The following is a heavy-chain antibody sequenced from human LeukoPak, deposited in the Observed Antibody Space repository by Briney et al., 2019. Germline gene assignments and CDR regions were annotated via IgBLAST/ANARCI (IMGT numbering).Heavy chain of an antibody. D-gene: IGHD5-24*01. CDR2: INHSGST. Sequence: SETLSLTCAVYGGSFSGYYWSWIRQPPGKGLEWIGEINHSGSTNYNPSLKSRVTISVDTSKNQFSLKLTSVTAADTAVYYCARHPSGRMWLQQGGWFDPWGQGTLATVSS. V-gene: IGHV4-34*01. J-gene: IGHJ5*02. CDR3: ARHPSGRMWLQQGGWFDP. CDR1: GGSFSGYY.